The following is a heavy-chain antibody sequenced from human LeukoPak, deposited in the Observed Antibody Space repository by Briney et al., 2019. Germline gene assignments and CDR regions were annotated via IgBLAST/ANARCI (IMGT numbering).Heavy chain of an antibody. D-gene: IGHD6-19*01. CDR3: AGNGGWNYFDY. Sequence: GGSLRLSCAASGFTISSNYMSWVRQAPGKGLEWVSVIYIGGSTYYADSVKGRFTISRDNSKNTLYLQMNSLRAEDTAVYYCAGNGGWNYFDYWGQGTQVTVSS. J-gene: IGHJ4*02. CDR1: GFTISSNY. V-gene: IGHV3-66*01. CDR2: IYIGGST.